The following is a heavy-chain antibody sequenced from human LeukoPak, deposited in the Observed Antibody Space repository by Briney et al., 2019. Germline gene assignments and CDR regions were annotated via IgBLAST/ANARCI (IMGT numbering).Heavy chain of an antibody. V-gene: IGHV3-23*01. CDR2: ISGSGGST. J-gene: IGHJ6*03. D-gene: IGHD5-12*01. CDR1: GFTFSSYA. CDR3: AKHSGHDSSYYYMDV. Sequence: PGGSLRLSCAASGFTFSSYAMSWVRQAPGKGLEWVSAISGSGGSTYNADSVKGRFTISRDNAKNTLYLQMNSLRAEDTAVYYCAKHSGHDSSYYYMDVWGKGTTVTVSS.